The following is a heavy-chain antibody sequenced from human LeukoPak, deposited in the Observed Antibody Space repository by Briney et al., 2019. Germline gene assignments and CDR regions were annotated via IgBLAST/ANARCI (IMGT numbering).Heavy chain of an antibody. D-gene: IGHD6-6*01. V-gene: IGHV3-30-3*01. CDR2: ISYDGSNK. CDR3: ARGRQLVGTFDI. Sequence: PGGSLRLSCAASGFTFSSYAMHWVRQAPGKGLEWVAVISYDGSNKYYADSVKGRFTISRDNSKNTLYLQMNSLRAEDTAVYYCARGRQLVGTFDIWGQGTMVTVSS. J-gene: IGHJ3*02. CDR1: GFTFSSYA.